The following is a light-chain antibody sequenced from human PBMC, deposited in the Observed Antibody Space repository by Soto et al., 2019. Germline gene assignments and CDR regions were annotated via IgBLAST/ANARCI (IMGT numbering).Light chain of an antibody. J-gene: IGKJ1*01. CDR1: QSISIY. Sequence: VFTHSTATLSLSPGDRATLSCRASQSISIYLAWYQQKPGQTPRLLIYGASNRATGIPDRFSGSGSGTDFTLTISRLEPDDFAVYYRQQYCSPGTFGQGTKVDIK. CDR2: GAS. V-gene: IGKV3-20*01. CDR3: QQYCSPGT.